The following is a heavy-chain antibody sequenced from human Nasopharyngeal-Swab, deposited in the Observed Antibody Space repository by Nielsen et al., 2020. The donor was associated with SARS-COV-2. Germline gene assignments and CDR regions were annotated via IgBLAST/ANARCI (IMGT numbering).Heavy chain of an antibody. CDR1: GFTFSSHW. CDR2: ISSSSSYI. Sequence: SGAASGFTFSSHWMSWVRQAPGKGLEWVSSISSSSSYIYYADSVKGRFTISRDNAKNSLYLQMNSLRAEDTAVYYCARGGSGYLSPSDYWGQGTLVTVSS. V-gene: IGHV3-21*01. D-gene: IGHD3-22*01. J-gene: IGHJ4*02. CDR3: ARGGSGYLSPSDY.